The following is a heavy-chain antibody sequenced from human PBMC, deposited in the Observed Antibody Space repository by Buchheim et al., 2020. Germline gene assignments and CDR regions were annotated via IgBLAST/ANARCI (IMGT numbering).Heavy chain of an antibody. V-gene: IGHV1-69*09. D-gene: IGHD4-17*01. CDR2: IIPILGIA. J-gene: IGHJ2*01. CDR1: GYTFTSYD. Sequence: QVQLVQSGAEVKKPGASVKVSCKASGYTFTSYDINWVRQATGQGLEWMGRIIPILGIANYAQKFQGRVTITADKSTSTAYMELSSLRSEDTAVYYCALGEGSDYGDYDWYFDLWGRGTL. CDR3: ALGEGSDYGDYDWYFDL.